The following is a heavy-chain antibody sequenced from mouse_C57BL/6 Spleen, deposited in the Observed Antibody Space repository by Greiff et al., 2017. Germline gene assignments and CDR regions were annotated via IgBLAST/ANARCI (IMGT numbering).Heavy chain of an antibody. CDR1: GYTFTNYW. CDR2: IYPGGGYT. CDR3: ARSRRDYFDY. D-gene: IGHD1-1*01. V-gene: IGHV1-63*01. Sequence: VKLQESGAELVRPGTSVKMSCKASGYTFTNYWIGWAKQRPGHGLEWIGDIYPGGGYTNYNEKFKGKATLTADKSSSTAFLQFRSLTSEDSAICYCARSRRDYFDYWGQGTTLTVSS. J-gene: IGHJ2*01.